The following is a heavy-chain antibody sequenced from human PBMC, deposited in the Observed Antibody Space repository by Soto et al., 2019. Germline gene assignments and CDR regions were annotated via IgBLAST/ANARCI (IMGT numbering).Heavy chain of an antibody. V-gene: IGHV1-46*01. CDR3: AREGETITPRTNPGWRY. Sequence: QVQLVQSGAEVRKPGASVKVSCKASGYTFTSYYIHWVRQAPGQGLEWMGIINPSGGSTTYAQKFQGRVTMTRDTSTSTVYMELSSLTSEDTAVYYGAREGETITPRTNPGWRYWGQGTLVTVSS. CDR2: INPSGGST. D-gene: IGHD3-16*01. CDR1: GYTFTSYY. J-gene: IGHJ4*02.